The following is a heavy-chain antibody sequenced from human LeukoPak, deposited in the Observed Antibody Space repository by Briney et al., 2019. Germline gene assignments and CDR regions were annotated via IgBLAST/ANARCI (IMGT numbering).Heavy chain of an antibody. CDR1: GGSISSYY. V-gene: IGHV4-59*01. Sequence: SETLSLTCTVSGGSISSYYWSWIRQPPGKGLEWIGYIYYSGSTNYNPSLKSRVTISVDTSKNQFSLKLSSVTAADTAVYYCARTSGDYEWWFDPWGQGTLVTVSS. CDR2: IYYSGST. CDR3: ARTSGDYEWWFDP. D-gene: IGHD4-17*01. J-gene: IGHJ5*02.